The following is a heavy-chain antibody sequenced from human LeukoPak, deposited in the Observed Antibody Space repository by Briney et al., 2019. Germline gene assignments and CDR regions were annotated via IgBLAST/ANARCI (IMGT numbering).Heavy chain of an antibody. Sequence: PGGSLRLSCAASGFTFSSYSMNWVRQAPGKGLEWVSYISSSSSTIYYADSVKGRFTISRDNAKNSLYLQMNSLRAEDTAVYYCARGLLGIYSSSGTDYWGQGTLVTVSS. D-gene: IGHD6-6*01. V-gene: IGHV3-48*01. J-gene: IGHJ4*02. CDR2: ISSSSSTI. CDR3: ARGLLGIYSSSGTDY. CDR1: GFTFSSYS.